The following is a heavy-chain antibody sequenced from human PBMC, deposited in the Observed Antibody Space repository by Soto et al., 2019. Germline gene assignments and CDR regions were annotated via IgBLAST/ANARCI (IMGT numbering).Heavy chain of an antibody. CDR1: GFTFDDYA. J-gene: IGHJ6*02. V-gene: IGHV3-9*01. Sequence: EVQLVESGGGLVQPGRSLRLSCAASGFTFDDYAMHWVRQAPGKGLEWVSGISWNSGSIGYADSVKGRFTISRDNAKNSLYLQMNSLRAEDTALYYCAKDIGTKLLSGMDVWGQGTTVTVSS. CDR3: AKDIGTKLLSGMDV. CDR2: ISWNSGSI. D-gene: IGHD2-8*01.